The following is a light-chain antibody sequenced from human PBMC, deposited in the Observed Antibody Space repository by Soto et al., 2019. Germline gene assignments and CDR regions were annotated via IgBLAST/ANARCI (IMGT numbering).Light chain of an antibody. J-gene: IGLJ1*01. CDR1: SSNIGSNT. CDR2: TDD. CDR3: KSYAGSNTYV. V-gene: IGLV1-44*01. Sequence: QSVLTQPPSASGTPGQRVTISCSGTSSNIGSNTVSWYQQLPGTAPKLLIHTDDQRPSGVPDRFSGSKSGNTASLTVSGLQAADEADYFCKSYAGSNTYVFGSGTKLTVL.